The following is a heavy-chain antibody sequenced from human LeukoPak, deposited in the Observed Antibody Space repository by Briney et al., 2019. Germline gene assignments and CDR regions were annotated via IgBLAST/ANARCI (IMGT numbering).Heavy chain of an antibody. CDR1: GFTFSSYA. D-gene: IGHD5-18*01. V-gene: IGHV3-23*01. CDR2: ISGSGGST. CDR3: AKDPPTVMANAFHI. Sequence: PGGSLRLSCAASGFTFSSYAMSWVRQAPGRGLEWVSAISGSGGSTYYADSVKGRFTTSSDTSKNTLYLQMDSLRAEDTAVYYCAKDPPTVMANAFHIWGQGTMVTVS. J-gene: IGHJ3*02.